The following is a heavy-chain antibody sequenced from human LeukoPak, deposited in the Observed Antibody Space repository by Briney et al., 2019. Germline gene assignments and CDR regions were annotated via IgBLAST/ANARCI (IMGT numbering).Heavy chain of an antibody. J-gene: IGHJ4*02. CDR3: AKDMTTVTTYYFDY. Sequence: GGSLRLSCAASGFTFDDYAMHWVRQAPEKGLEWVSGISWNSGSIGYADSVKGRFTISRDNAKNSLYLQMNSLRAEDTALYYCAKDMTTVTTYYFDYWGQGTLVTVSS. CDR1: GFTFDDYA. CDR2: ISWNSGSI. D-gene: IGHD4-17*01. V-gene: IGHV3-9*01.